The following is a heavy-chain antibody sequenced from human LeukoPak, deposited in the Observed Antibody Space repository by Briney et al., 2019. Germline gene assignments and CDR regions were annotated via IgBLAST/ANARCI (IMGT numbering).Heavy chain of an antibody. V-gene: IGHV3-7*04. CDR3: ARYDGYDLRY. CDR1: GFPFSNYW. CDR2: INEGGSEK. J-gene: IGHJ4*02. Sequence: GSLRLSCAASGFPFSNYWMSWVRQASGKRLDRVGKINEGGSEKHYVASVKGRFTITRDNAKNSMYLEMNGLRVEDTAVYYCARYDGYDLRYWGQGTLVTVSS. D-gene: IGHD5-12*01.